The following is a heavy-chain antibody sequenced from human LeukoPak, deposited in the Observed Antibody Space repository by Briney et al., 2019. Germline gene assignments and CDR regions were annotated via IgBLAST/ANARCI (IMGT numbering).Heavy chain of an antibody. V-gene: IGHV3-48*03. CDR2: ISSSGSTI. J-gene: IGHJ4*02. Sequence: GGSLRLSCAASGFTFSSYEMNWVRQAPGKGLEWVSYISSSGSTIYYADSVKGRFTISRDNAKNSLYLQMNSLRAEDTAVYYCARVSGYYSVVCFDYWGQGTLVTVSS. CDR1: GFTFSSYE. D-gene: IGHD3-22*01. CDR3: ARVSGYYSVVCFDY.